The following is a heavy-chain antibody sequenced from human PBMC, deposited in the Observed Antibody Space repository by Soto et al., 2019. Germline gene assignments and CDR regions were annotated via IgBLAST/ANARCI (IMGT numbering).Heavy chain of an antibody. D-gene: IGHD5-18*01. Sequence: QVQLVQSGAEVKKPGASVKVSCKASGYTFTSYDINWVRQATGQGLEWMGGMNPNSGNTGYAQKFQGRVTMTRNPSIRTAYMALSSLRSEDTAVYYCARGHTSPEAVDKDMVTTGRDYWGKGTLVTVSS. CDR1: GYTFTSYD. CDR2: MNPNSGNT. V-gene: IGHV1-8*01. CDR3: ARGHTSPEAVDKDMVTTGRDY. J-gene: IGHJ4*02.